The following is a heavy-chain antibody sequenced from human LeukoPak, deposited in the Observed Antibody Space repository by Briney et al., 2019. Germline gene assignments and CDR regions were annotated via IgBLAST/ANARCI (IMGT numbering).Heavy chain of an antibody. CDR2: IIPIFGTA. J-gene: IGHJ3*02. Sequence: SVKVSCKASGGTFSSYAISWVRQAPGQGLEWMGGIIPIFGTANYAQKFQGRVTITADESTSTAYMELSSLRSEDTAVYYCAGRGGYYFDAFDIWGQGTMVTVSS. CDR3: AGRGGYYFDAFDI. CDR1: GGTFSSYA. D-gene: IGHD3-3*01. V-gene: IGHV1-69*13.